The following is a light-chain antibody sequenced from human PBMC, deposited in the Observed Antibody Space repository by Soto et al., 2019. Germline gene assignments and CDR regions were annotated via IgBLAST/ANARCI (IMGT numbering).Light chain of an antibody. J-gene: IGKJ1*01. CDR2: DAS. Sequence: EIVRTQSPATMSVSPGERATLSCRASQSVSSRLAWYQQKRGQAPRILIYDASTRAADIPDRFSGSGSGTDFTLTISRMEPEDFAVDYCQQYGSSGTFGQGTKVDIK. CDR3: QQYGSSGT. CDR1: QSVSSR. V-gene: IGKV3-20*01.